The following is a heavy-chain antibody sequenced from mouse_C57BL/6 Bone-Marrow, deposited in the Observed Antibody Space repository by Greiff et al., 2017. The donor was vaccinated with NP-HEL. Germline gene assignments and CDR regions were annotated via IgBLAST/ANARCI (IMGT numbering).Heavy chain of an antibody. D-gene: IGHD6-1*01. Sequence: VKLMESGAELVKPGASVKISCKASGYAFSSYWMNWVKQRPGKGLEWIGQIYPGDGDTNYNGKFKGKAQLTADKSSSTAYMQRSSLTAEDSAVYFCARGGHGGQGTTPTVSS. CDR1: GYAFSSYW. CDR2: IYPGDGDT. J-gene: IGHJ2*01. CDR3: ARGGH. V-gene: IGHV1-80*01.